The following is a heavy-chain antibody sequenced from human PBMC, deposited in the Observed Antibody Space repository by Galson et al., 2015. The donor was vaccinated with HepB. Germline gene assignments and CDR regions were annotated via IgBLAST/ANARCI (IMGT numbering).Heavy chain of an antibody. J-gene: IGHJ6*02. V-gene: IGHV3-21*06. CDR3: TRDRYCTSTTCSGYYYGMDV. CDR1: GLTLHRYN. Sequence: SLRLSCAASGLTLHRYNMNWVRQAPGKGLEWVSSISSGSSYIYYADSVKGRFTISRDDAKNSLYLQMNSLRDEDTAVYYCTRDRYCTSTTCSGYYYGMDVWDQGTTVTVSS. CDR2: ISSGSSYI. D-gene: IGHD2-2*01.